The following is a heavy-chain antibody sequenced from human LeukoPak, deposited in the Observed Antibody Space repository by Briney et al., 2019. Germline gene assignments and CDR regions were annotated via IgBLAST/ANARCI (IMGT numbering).Heavy chain of an antibody. CDR1: GGTFSSYA. D-gene: IGHD1-7*01. V-gene: IGHV1-69*01. J-gene: IGHJ5*02. CDR3: ARGVSGTTRFDP. CDR2: IIPIFGTA. Sequence: ASVKVSCKASGGTFSSYAISWVRQAPGQGLEWMGGIIPIFGTANYAQKFQGRVTITADESTSTAYMELSSLRSEDTAVYYCARGVSGTTRFDPWGQGTLVTVSS.